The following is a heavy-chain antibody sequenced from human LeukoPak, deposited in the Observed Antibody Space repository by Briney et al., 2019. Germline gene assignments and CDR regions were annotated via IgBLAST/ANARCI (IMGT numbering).Heavy chain of an antibody. CDR3: TTENLIAAGYYFDY. J-gene: IGHJ4*02. Sequence: GGSLRLSCGASGFILRNAQMSWVRQATGKGLEWVSRNKSKTDGGTTDYAAPVKGRFTISRDDSKNTLYLQMNSLKTEDTAVYYCTTENLIAAGYYFDYWGQGTLVTVSS. CDR1: GFILRNAQ. V-gene: IGHV3-15*01. CDR2: NKSKTDGGTT. D-gene: IGHD6-13*01.